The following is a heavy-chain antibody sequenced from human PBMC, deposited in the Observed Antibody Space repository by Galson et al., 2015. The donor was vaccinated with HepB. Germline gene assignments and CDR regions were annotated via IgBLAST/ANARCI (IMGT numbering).Heavy chain of an antibody. CDR2: ISGSGGST. J-gene: IGHJ4*02. Sequence: SLRLSCAASGFTFSSYAMNWVRQAPGKGLEWVSAISGSGGSTHYADSVKGRFTISRDNSKNTLYLQMNSLRAEDTAVYYCAKDRGAYRTFDYWGQGTLVTVSS. D-gene: IGHD1-14*01. CDR3: AKDRGAYRTFDY. V-gene: IGHV3-23*01. CDR1: GFTFSSYA.